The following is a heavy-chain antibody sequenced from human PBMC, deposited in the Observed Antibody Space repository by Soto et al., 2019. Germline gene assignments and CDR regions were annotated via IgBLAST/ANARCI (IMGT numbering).Heavy chain of an antibody. CDR3: ARGRGGYCSSTSCYYFDY. Sequence: QVQLQQWGAGLLKPSETLSLTCAVYGGSFSSYYWSWVRQPPGKGLEWIGESNHSGSTNYNPSLNSRATISARTSPHQFSLKLSSVTAADTAVYYCARGRGGYCSSTSCYYFDYWGQGTLVTVSS. CDR2: SNHSGST. J-gene: IGHJ4*02. D-gene: IGHD2-2*01. V-gene: IGHV4-34*01. CDR1: GGSFSSYY.